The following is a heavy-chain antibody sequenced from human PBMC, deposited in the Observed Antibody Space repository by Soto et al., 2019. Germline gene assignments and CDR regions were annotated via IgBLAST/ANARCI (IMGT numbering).Heavy chain of an antibody. Sequence: QVQLQESGPGLVKPSETLSLTCTVSGASISGFYWRWLRKAAGKGLEWIGRIYATGTTDYNPYLKSGVKMSVDTSKKQFYLKLRSVTAADTAVYYCVRDGTKNLRDWFDPWGQVISVTVS. D-gene: IGHD1-1*01. V-gene: IGHV4-4*07. CDR2: IYATGTT. CDR3: VRDGTKNLRDWFDP. CDR1: GASISGFY. J-gene: IGHJ5*02.